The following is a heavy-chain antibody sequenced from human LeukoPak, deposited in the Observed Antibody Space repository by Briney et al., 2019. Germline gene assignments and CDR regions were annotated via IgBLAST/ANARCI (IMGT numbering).Heavy chain of an antibody. CDR2: INPSGGST. J-gene: IGHJ4*02. CDR1: GYTFTGYY. V-gene: IGHV1-46*01. CDR3: ARAEPLASFDY. Sequence: ASVKVSCKASGYTFTGYYMHWVRQAPGQGLEWMGIINPSGGSTSYAQKFQGRVTMTRDMSTSTVYMELSSLRSEDTAVYYCARAEPLASFDYWGQGTLVTVSS. D-gene: IGHD1-26*01.